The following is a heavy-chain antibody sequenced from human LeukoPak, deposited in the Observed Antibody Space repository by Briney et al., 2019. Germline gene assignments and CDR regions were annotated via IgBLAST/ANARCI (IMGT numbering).Heavy chain of an antibody. V-gene: IGHV1-69*04. CDR3: ARDRGTGTSEGGIDY. Sequence: SVKVSCKASGGTFSSYAISWVRQAPGQGLEWMGRIIPIFGIANYAQKFQGRVTMTADKSTSTAYMELSSLRSEDTAVYYCARDRGTGTSEGGIDYWGQGTLVTVSS. CDR1: GGTFSSYA. D-gene: IGHD1-1*01. CDR2: IIPIFGIA. J-gene: IGHJ4*02.